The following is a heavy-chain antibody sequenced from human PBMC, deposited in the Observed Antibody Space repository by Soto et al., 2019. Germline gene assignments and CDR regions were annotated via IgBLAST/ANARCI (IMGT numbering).Heavy chain of an antibody. V-gene: IGHV4-34*01. Sequence: QVQLQPWGAGLLKPSETLSLTCAVYGGAFSGYYWSWIPQPRGKGLEWIGEINHRGSTNYNPSLKRRVTISVAKSKIQVSMKLRSVAAEDTAVYYCARGKGPFGVTTGIFYYYYYCMDVWGQGTTVTVSS. CDR3: ARGKGPFGVTTGIFYYYYYCMDV. CDR1: GGAFSGYY. D-gene: IGHD4-4*01. CDR2: INHRGST. J-gene: IGHJ6*02.